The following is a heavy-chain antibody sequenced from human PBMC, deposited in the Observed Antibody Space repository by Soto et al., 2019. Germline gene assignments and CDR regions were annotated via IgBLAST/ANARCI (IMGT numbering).Heavy chain of an antibody. CDR3: AKDKGNRYLDY. CDR1: GLTFSRHG. Sequence: QVQLVESGGGVVQPGRSLRLSCAASGLTFSRHGMHWVRQAPGKGPEWVTHISAAGSSKYYADSVKGRFTISRDDSKNTVYLQMNSLSDEDTAVYYCAKDKGNRYLDYWGQGTLVTVSS. CDR2: ISAAGSSK. D-gene: IGHD6-13*01. V-gene: IGHV3-30*18. J-gene: IGHJ4*02.